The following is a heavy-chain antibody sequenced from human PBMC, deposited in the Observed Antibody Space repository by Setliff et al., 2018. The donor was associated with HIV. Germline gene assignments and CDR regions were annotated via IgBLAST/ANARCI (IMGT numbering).Heavy chain of an antibody. J-gene: IGHJ4*02. V-gene: IGHV4-59*01. CDR1: GASIRSFH. D-gene: IGHD3-22*01. Sequence: PSETLSLTCTVSGASIRSFHWSWIRQPPGKGLEWIGYIYYSGSANYTPSLKSRVTISLDTSKSQLSLKLSSVTAADTAMYYCARVLDYYDSSPYYFDYWGQGTLVTVSS. CDR3: ARVLDYYDSSPYYFDY. CDR2: IYYSGSA.